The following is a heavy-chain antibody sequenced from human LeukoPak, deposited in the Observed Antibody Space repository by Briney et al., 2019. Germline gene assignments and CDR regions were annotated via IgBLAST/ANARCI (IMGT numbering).Heavy chain of an antibody. Sequence: KTGGSLRLSCAASGFTFSSYSMNWVRQAPGKGLEWVSSISSSSSYIYYADSVKGRFTISRDNAKNSLYLQMNSLRAEDTAVYYCAKGKYSSGPEYFQHWGQGTLVTVSS. D-gene: IGHD6-19*01. J-gene: IGHJ1*01. CDR1: GFTFSSYS. CDR2: ISSSSSYI. V-gene: IGHV3-21*04. CDR3: AKGKYSSGPEYFQH.